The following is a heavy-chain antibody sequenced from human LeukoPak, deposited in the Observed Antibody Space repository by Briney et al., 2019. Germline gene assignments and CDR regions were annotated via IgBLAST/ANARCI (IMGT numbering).Heavy chain of an antibody. V-gene: IGHV3-33*06. Sequence: GGSLRLSCAASGFTFSSYGMHWVRQAPGKGLEWVAVIWYDGSNKYYADSVKGRFTISRDNSKNPLYLQMNSLRAEDTAVYYCAKGRYDSSGYPQGWGQGTLVTVSS. CDR2: IWYDGSNK. CDR1: GFTFSSYG. J-gene: IGHJ4*02. D-gene: IGHD3-22*01. CDR3: AKGRYDSSGYPQG.